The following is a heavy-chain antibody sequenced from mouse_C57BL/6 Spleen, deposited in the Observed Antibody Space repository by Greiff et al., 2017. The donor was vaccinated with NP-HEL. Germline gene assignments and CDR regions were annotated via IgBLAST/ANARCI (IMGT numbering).Heavy chain of an antibody. V-gene: IGHV1-50*01. CDR1: GYTFTSYW. CDR2: IDPSDSYT. D-gene: IGHD1-1*01. Sequence: QVQLQQPGAELVKPGASVKLSCKASGYTFTSYWMQWVKQRPGQGLEWIGEIDPSDSYTNYNQKFKGKATLTVDTSSSTAYMQLSSLTSEDSAVYYCARSYGSSLYWYFDVWGTGTTVTVSS. CDR3: ARSYGSSLYWYFDV. J-gene: IGHJ1*03.